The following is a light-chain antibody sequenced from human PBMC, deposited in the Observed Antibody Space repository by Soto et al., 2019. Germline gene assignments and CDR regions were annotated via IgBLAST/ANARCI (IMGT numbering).Light chain of an antibody. J-gene: IGKJ4*01. Sequence: DIQMTQSPSTLSASVGDRVTITCRASQSISSWLAWYQHKPGKAPKLLIYKASSLESGVPSRVSGSGSGTEFTLTISSLQPDDFATYYCQQYNSYPRTFGGGTKVETK. CDR1: QSISSW. CDR2: KAS. CDR3: QQYNSYPRT. V-gene: IGKV1-5*03.